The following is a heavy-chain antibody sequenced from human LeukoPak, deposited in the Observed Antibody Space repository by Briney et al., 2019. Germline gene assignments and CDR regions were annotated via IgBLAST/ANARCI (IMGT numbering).Heavy chain of an antibody. D-gene: IGHD3-22*01. J-gene: IGHJ4*02. CDR1: GLTFSRYA. Sequence: GGSLRLSCAASGLTFSRYAMSWVRQAPGKGLEWVSGVSTSGGSTYYADSVKGRFTISRDNSKNTLHLQMDSLRAEDTAIYYCAKQAYDSPRTDFDYWGQGTLVTVSS. V-gene: IGHV3-23*01. CDR3: AKQAYDSPRTDFDY. CDR2: VSTSGGST.